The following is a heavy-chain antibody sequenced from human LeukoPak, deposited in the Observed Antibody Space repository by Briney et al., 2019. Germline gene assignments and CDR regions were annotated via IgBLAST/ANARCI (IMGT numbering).Heavy chain of an antibody. V-gene: IGHV4-59*01. CDR2: IYYSGST. Sequence: SETLSLTCTVSGGSISSYYWSWIRQPPGQGLEWIGYIYYSGSTNYNPSLKSRVTISVDTSKNQYSLKLSSVTAADTAVYYCARARGWSGYYADYWGQGTLVTVSS. D-gene: IGHD3-3*01. CDR3: ARARGWSGYYADY. J-gene: IGHJ4*02. CDR1: GGSISSYY.